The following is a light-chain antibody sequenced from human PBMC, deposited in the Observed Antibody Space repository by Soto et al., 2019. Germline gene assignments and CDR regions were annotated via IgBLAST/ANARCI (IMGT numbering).Light chain of an antibody. CDR2: GAS. CDR1: QSVSSTY. Sequence: EIVLTQSPGTLSLSPRERATLSCRASQSVSSTYLAWYQQKPGQAPRLLIYGASNRATGIPDRFSGSGSGTDFTLTISRLEPEDFAVYYCQQYGSSPLMYTFGQGTKLEIK. CDR3: QQYGSSPLMYT. J-gene: IGKJ2*01. V-gene: IGKV3-20*01.